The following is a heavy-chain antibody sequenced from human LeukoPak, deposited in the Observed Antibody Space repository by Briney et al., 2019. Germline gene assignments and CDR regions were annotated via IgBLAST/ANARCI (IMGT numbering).Heavy chain of an antibody. Sequence: ASVKVSCKASGYTFTSYGISWVRQAPGQGLEWMGWISAYNGNTNYAQKLQGRVTMTTDSSTSTAYMELRSLRSDDTAVYYCARATDTPGGLGSSWWGFDYWGQGTLVTVSS. J-gene: IGHJ4*02. CDR3: ARATDTPGGLGSSWWGFDY. CDR2: ISAYNGNT. CDR1: GYTFTSYG. D-gene: IGHD6-13*01. V-gene: IGHV1-18*01.